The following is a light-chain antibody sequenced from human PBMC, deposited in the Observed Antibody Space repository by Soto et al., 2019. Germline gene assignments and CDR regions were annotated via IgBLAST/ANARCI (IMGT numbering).Light chain of an antibody. J-gene: IGLJ1*01. V-gene: IGLV2-8*01. Sequence: QSVLTKPASASGSPGQSVTISCTGTSSDVGRYNYVSWYQQHPGKAPKLMISEVNKRASGVPDRFSGSKSGNTASLTVSGLQAEDEADYYCSSYAGTPFVFGTGTKVTVL. CDR3: SSYAGTPFV. CDR1: SSDVGRYNY. CDR2: EVN.